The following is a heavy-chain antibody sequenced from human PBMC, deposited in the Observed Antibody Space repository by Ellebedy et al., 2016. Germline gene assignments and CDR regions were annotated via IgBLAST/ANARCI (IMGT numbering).Heavy chain of an antibody. D-gene: IGHD2-8*01. J-gene: IGHJ3*01. Sequence: GESLKISXAVSGFSVSSNDMSWVRQAPGEGLELVSLIYGGGASYYADSVKGRFTISRDNSKKTLYLQMSGLGVEDTAVYYCVTRHNGAFDLWGQGTMVTVSS. CDR2: IYGGGAS. CDR3: VTRHNGAFDL. CDR1: GFSVSSND. V-gene: IGHV3-53*01.